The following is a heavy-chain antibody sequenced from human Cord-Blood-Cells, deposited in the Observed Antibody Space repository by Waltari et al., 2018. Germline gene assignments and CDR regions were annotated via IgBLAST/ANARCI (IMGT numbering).Heavy chain of an antibody. Sequence: QVQLQQWGAGLLKPSETLSLTCAVYGGSFSGYYWSWIRQPPGKGLGWIGEINHSGSTNYHPARKGRVTISVDTSKNQFSLKLSSVTAADTAVYYCARGPLYYYGSGSYYKDPYFDYWGQGTLVTVSS. CDR3: ARGPLYYYGSGSYYKDPYFDY. CDR1: GGSFSGYY. J-gene: IGHJ4*02. V-gene: IGHV4-34*01. CDR2: INHSGST. D-gene: IGHD3-10*01.